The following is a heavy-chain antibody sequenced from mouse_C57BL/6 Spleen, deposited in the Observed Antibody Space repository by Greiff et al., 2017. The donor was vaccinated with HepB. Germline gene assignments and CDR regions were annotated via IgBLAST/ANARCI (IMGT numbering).Heavy chain of an antibody. J-gene: IGHJ2*01. Sequence: EVQLVESGPGLVKPSQSLSLTCSVTGYSITSGYYWNWIRQFPGNKLEWMGYISYDGSNNYNPSLKNRISITRDTSKNQFFLKLNSVTTEDTATYYCARDLYYSNPYFDYWGQGTTLTVSS. CDR1: GYSITSGYY. V-gene: IGHV3-6*01. CDR2: ISYDGSN. D-gene: IGHD2-5*01. CDR3: ARDLYYSNPYFDY.